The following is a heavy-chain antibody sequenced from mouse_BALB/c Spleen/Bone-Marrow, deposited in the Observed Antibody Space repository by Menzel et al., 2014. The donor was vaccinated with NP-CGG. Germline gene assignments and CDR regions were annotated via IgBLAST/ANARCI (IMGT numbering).Heavy chain of an antibody. CDR2: ILPGSSTS. Sequence: QVQLQQSGAELMKPGASVKISCKATGYTFSSYWIEWVKLRPGHGLEWIGEILPGSSTSNYNMKFKGKATFTADTSSNTAYMQLSSLTSKDSAVYYCARVLYYGNYDSFAYWGQGTLVTVSA. D-gene: IGHD2-1*01. V-gene: IGHV1-9*01. CDR1: GYTFSSYW. CDR3: ARVLYYGNYDSFAY. J-gene: IGHJ3*01.